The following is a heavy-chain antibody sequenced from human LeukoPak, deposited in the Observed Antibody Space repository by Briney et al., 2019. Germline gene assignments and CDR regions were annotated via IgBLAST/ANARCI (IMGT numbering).Heavy chain of an antibody. CDR1: GFTFSSYA. CDR2: ISGSGGST. CDR3: AKVLSGDGSGSPFVY. D-gene: IGHD3-10*01. V-gene: IGHV3-23*01. Sequence: GGSLRLSCAASGFTFSSYAMSWVRQAPGKGLEWVSAISGSGGSTYYADSVKGRFTISRDNSKNTLYLQMNSLRAEDTAVYYCAKVLSGDGSGSPFVYWGQGTLVTVSS. J-gene: IGHJ4*02.